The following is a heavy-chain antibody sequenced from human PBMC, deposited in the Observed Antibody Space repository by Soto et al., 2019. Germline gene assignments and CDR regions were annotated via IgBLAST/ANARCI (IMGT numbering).Heavy chain of an antibody. Sequence: QVQLVQSGAEVKKPGASVKVSCKASGYTFANYGISWVRQAPGQGLEWMGWINTYNGNTNYAQKFQGRLTMTKDTSTTTAYLELKTPTSDDTAMYYCARDPHGDYDFDYWGQGTLVTVSS. D-gene: IGHD4-17*01. V-gene: IGHV1-18*01. CDR3: ARDPHGDYDFDY. J-gene: IGHJ4*02. CDR1: GYTFANYG. CDR2: INTYNGNT.